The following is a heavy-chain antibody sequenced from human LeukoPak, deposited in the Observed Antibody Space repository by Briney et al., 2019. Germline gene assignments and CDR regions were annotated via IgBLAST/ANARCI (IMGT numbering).Heavy chain of an antibody. J-gene: IGHJ5*02. CDR2: ISVHSGQT. V-gene: IGHV1-18*04. CDR1: GYTFTGYY. D-gene: IGHD3-22*01. CDR3: AREGYYYHTSNGDDH. Sequence: ASVKVSCKASGYTFTGYYLHWVRQAPGHGLEWMGRISVHSGQTNYVQKFQDRVTMTTDTSTSTAYMELRSLGSGDTAVYYCAREGYYYHTSNGDDHWGQGTLVTVSS.